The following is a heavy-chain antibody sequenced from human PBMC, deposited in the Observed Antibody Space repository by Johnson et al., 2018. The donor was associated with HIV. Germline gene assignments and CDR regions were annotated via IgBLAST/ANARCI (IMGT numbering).Heavy chain of an antibody. V-gene: IGHV3-13*01. CDR2: IGTAGDT. Sequence: VQLVESGGGLVQPGRSLRLSCAASGFTFSSYDMHWVRQATGKGLEWVSAIGTAGDTYYPGSVKGRFTISRDNSKNTLYLQMYSLRAEDTAFYYCARRGITIVADAFDIWGQGTMVTVSS. CDR1: GFTFSSYD. D-gene: IGHD3-10*01. CDR3: ARRGITIVADAFDI. J-gene: IGHJ3*02.